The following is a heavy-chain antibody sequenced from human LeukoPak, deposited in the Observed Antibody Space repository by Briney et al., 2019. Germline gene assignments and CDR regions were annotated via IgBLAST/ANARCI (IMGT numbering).Heavy chain of an antibody. Sequence: GASVKVSCKASGYTFTTYGISWVRQASGQGLECMGWINPYNGNTNYAQKFQGRVTLTTDTATSTAYMELRSLRSDDSAMYYCAREIYGRFDFWGQGTLVTVSS. CDR1: GYTFTTYG. CDR2: INPYNGNT. V-gene: IGHV1-18*01. CDR3: AREIYGRFDF. D-gene: IGHD4-17*01. J-gene: IGHJ4*02.